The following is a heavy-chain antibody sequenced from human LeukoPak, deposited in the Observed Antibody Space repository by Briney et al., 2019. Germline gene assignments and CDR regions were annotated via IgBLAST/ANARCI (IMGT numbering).Heavy chain of an antibody. D-gene: IGHD6-13*01. J-gene: IGHJ4*02. CDR1: GGSISSYY. Sequence: SETLSLTCTVSGGSISSYYWSWSRHPPGKGLEWIGYISYSGTTNYNPSLKSRVTISVAPSKNQFSLKLRSVTAPDTAVYYCARDRGNYFDYWGQGTLVTVSS. CDR3: ARDRGNYFDY. CDR2: ISYSGTT. V-gene: IGHV4-59*01.